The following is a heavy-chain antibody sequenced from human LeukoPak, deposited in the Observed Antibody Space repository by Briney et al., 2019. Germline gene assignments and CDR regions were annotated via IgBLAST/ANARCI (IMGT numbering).Heavy chain of an antibody. Sequence: PGGSLRLSCAASGFTFSSYSMNWVRQAPGKGLEWVSCISSSSSNIYYADSVKGRFTISRDNAKNSLYLQMNSLRAEDTAVYYCARSPGATTPLDYWGQGTLVTVSS. CDR1: GFTFSSYS. J-gene: IGHJ4*02. V-gene: IGHV3-48*01. CDR2: ISSSSSNI. D-gene: IGHD5-24*01. CDR3: ARSPGATTPLDY.